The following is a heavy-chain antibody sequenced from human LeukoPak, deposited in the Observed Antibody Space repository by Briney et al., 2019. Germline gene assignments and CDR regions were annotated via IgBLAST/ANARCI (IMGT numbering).Heavy chain of an antibody. J-gene: IGHJ4*02. V-gene: IGHV3-30*02. CDR2: IWYDGSNK. CDR3: AKDRHQKYYYDSSGYCDY. D-gene: IGHD3-22*01. CDR1: GFTFSSYG. Sequence: PGGSLRLSCAASGFTFSSYGMHWVRQAPGKGLEWVAVIWYDGSNKYYADSVKGRFTISRDNSKNTLYLQMNSLRAEDTALYYCAKDRHQKYYYDSSGYCDYWGQGTLVTVSS.